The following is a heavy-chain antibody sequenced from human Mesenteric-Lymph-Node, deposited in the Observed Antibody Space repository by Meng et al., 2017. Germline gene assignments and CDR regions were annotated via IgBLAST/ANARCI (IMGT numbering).Heavy chain of an antibody. Sequence: GEVLCKPSETLSLTGAVYGVYFIGYYWSGIRQRPGKGLEWIWEINHSGSTNYNPSLKSRVTISVDTSKNQFSLKLSTVTAADTAVFYCARGPIRWLQFSLDYWGQGTLVTVSS. CDR1: GVYFIGYY. V-gene: IGHV4-34*01. J-gene: IGHJ4*02. CDR3: ARGPIRWLQFSLDY. CDR2: INHSGST. D-gene: IGHD5-24*01.